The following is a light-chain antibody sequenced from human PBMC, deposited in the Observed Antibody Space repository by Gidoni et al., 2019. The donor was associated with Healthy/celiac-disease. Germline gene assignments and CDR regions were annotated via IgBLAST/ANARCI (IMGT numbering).Light chain of an antibody. CDR3: AAWDDSLNGRV. CDR1: SSNIGSNT. J-gene: IGLJ1*01. CDR2: SNN. V-gene: IGLV1-44*01. Sequence: QSVLTQPPSASGPPGQRVTISCSGSSSNIGSNTVNWYQQLPGTAPKLLIYSNNQRPSGVPDRFSGSKSGTSASLAISGLQSEDEADYYCAAWDDSLNGRVFGTGTKVTV.